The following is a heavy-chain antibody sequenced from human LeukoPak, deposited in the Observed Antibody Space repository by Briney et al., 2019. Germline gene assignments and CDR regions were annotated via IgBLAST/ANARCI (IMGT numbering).Heavy chain of an antibody. CDR3: ARSFCSITSCYFYARTV. CDR1: GGSFSGYY. J-gene: IGHJ6*04. Sequence: SETLSLTCAVYGGSFSGYYWSWIRQPPGKGLEWIGEINHSGSTNYNPSLKSRVTISVDTSKNQFSLKLSSVTAADTAVYYCARSFCSITSCYFYARTVGEKGPTVTAPS. V-gene: IGHV4-34*01. CDR2: INHSGST. D-gene: IGHD2-2*01.